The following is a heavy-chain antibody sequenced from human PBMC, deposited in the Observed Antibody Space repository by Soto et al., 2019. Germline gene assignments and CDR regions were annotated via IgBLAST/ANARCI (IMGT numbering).Heavy chain of an antibody. Sequence: EVQLVETGGGLIQPGGSLRLSCAASGFTVSSNYMSWVRQARGKGLEWDSVIYSGDSTYYADSVKGRFTISRDNSKNTLYLQMNTLRAEATAVYYCAGPSSGWSAHTGPGYFDLWGRGTLVTVSS. CDR1: GFTVSSNY. V-gene: IGHV3-53*02. CDR2: IYSGDST. J-gene: IGHJ2*01. D-gene: IGHD6-19*01. CDR3: AGPSSGWSAHTGPGYFDL.